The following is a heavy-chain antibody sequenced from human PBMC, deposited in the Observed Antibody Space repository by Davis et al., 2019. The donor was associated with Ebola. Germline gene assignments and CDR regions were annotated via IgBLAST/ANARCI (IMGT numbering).Heavy chain of an antibody. CDR1: GFTFSDYY. D-gene: IGHD1-26*01. V-gene: IGHV3-11*01. CDR2: ISSSGSTI. CDR3: ARTTTSNNDY. J-gene: IGHJ4*02. Sequence: GESLKISCAASGFTFSDYYMSWIRQAPGKGLEWVSYISSSGSTIYYADSVKGRFTISRDNAKNSLYLQMNSLRAEDTAVYYCARTTTSNNDYWGQGTLVTVSS.